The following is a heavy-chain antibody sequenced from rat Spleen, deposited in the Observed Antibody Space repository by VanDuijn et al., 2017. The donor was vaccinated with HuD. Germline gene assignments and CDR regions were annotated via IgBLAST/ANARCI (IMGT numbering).Heavy chain of an antibody. Sequence: QVQLKESGPGLVQPSQTLSLTCTVSGFSLTNYNIHWVRQPTGKGLEWMGIIWTGGSTDYNSALKSRLSISRDTSKSQVFLKMNSLQTEDTATYYCARGDGYYVMDAWGQGASVTVSP. J-gene: IGHJ4*01. CDR2: IWTGGST. D-gene: IGHD1-4*01. V-gene: IGHV2-30*01. CDR3: ARGDGYYVMDA. CDR1: GFSLTNYN.